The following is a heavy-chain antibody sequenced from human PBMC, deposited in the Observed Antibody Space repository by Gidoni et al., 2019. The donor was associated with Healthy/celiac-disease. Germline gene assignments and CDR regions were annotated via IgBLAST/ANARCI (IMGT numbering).Heavy chain of an antibody. CDR1: GATFSSYA. D-gene: IGHD6-13*01. Sequence: QLQLVQSGAEVKKPGSSVNVSCKASGATFSSYAIRWVRQAPGQGLEWMGGIIPIFGTANYAQKFQGRVTITADKSTSTAYMELSSLRSEDTAVYYCASPPPGYSSSWYGYWGQGTLVTVSS. V-gene: IGHV1-69*06. J-gene: IGHJ4*02. CDR3: ASPPPGYSSSWYGY. CDR2: IIPIFGTA.